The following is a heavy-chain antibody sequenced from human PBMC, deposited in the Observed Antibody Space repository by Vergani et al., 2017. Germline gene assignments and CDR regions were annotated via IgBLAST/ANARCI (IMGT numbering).Heavy chain of an antibody. J-gene: IGHJ6*02. V-gene: IGHV4-4*03. CDR2: IYHSGST. CDR3: ASGGYYYYYGMDV. D-gene: IGHD4-23*01. CDR1: GGSISSSNW. Sequence: QVQLQESGPGLVKPPGTLSLTCAVSGGSISSSNWWSWVRQPPGKGLEWIGEIYHSGSTNYNPSLKSRVTISVDTSKNQFSLKLSSVTAADTAVYYCASGGYYYYYGMDVWGQGTTVTVSS.